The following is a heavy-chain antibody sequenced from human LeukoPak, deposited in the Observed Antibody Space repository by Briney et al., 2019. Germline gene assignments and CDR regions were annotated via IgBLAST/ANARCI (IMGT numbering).Heavy chain of an antibody. CDR1: GFTFGDYA. Sequence: PGGSLRLSCTASGFTFGDYAMHWVRQAPGKGLEWVSGISWNSNSIGYADSVKGRFTISRDNAKNSLYLQMNSLRAEDTALYYCAKDVYYGSGREGVIDYWGQGTLVTVSS. CDR3: AKDVYYGSGREGVIDY. D-gene: IGHD3-10*01. J-gene: IGHJ4*02. V-gene: IGHV3-9*01. CDR2: ISWNSNSI.